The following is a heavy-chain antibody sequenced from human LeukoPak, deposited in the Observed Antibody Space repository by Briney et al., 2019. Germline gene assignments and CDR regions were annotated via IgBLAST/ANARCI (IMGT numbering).Heavy chain of an antibody. J-gene: IGHJ4*02. D-gene: IGHD2-2*01. CDR3: AKGPLRGTAAAIDY. V-gene: IGHV3-30*18. CDR2: ISYDGRNI. Sequence: GWSLRLSCAASGFTFNNYGMHWVRQAPGKGLEGVAVISYDGRNIHYPDSVKGRFTISRDISTDTQWLQMDSLRTEDTAVYYCAKGPLRGTAAAIDYWGQGTLVTVSS. CDR1: GFTFNNYG.